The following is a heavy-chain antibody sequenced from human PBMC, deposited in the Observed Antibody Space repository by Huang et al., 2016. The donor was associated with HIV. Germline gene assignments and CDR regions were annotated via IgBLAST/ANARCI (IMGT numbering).Heavy chain of an antibody. CDR1: GYIFIGYY. V-gene: IGHV1-2*06. CDR2: ILPNSGVT. Sequence: QVQLVQSGAEVKKPGASVKVSCKASGYIFIGYYIQWVRQAPGQGLEWMGRILPNSGVTKYAEKFPGRVTMTKDTSIDTAYMELRSLRSADTAVYYCARSPLLGESSSALEFWGQGTLAIVSS. J-gene: IGHJ4*02. D-gene: IGHD3-16*01. CDR3: ARSPLLGESSSALEF.